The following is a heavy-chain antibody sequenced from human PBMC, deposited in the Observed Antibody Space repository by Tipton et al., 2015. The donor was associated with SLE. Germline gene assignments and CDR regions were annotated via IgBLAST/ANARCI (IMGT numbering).Heavy chain of an antibody. V-gene: IGHV4-39*07. CDR2: IYYSGST. J-gene: IGHJ4*02. D-gene: IGHD6-19*01. CDR3: ARRKAVAGFDY. CDR1: GGSISSSSYY. Sequence: TLSLTCTVSGGSISSSSYYWGWIRQPPGKGLEWIGSIYYSGSTYYNPSLESRVTISVDTSKNQFSLKLSSVTAADTAVYYCARRKAVAGFDYWGQGTLVTASS.